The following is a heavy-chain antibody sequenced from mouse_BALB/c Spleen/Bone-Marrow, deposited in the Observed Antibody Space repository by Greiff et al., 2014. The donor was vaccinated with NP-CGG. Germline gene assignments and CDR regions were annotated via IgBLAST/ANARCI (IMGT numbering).Heavy chain of an antibody. Sequence: EVKLMESGGGLVQPGGSLRLSCTTSGFTFTDYFMTWIRQPPGKALEWLGFIRNKANGYTTEYNPSVKGRFTISRDTSQGILYLQMNTLRAVDSAIYFCARDYSGYFDFWGQGTTLTVSS. D-gene: IGHD5-1*01. CDR2: IRNKANGYTT. CDR1: GFTFTDYF. CDR3: ARDYSGYFDF. J-gene: IGHJ2*01. V-gene: IGHV7-3*02.